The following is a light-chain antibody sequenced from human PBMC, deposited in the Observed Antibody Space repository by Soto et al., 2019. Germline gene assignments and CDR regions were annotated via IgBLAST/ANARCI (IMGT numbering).Light chain of an antibody. Sequence: DIQMTQSPSSLSASVGDRVTITCRASQAISNFLAWYQQKPGQIPKLLIYGASTLQSGVPSRFSGTGSGTDFALTISSLQPEDFATDYCQKYNSAPPTFGQGTKVEV. CDR3: QKYNSAPPT. V-gene: IGKV1-27*01. CDR1: QAISNF. J-gene: IGKJ1*01. CDR2: GAS.